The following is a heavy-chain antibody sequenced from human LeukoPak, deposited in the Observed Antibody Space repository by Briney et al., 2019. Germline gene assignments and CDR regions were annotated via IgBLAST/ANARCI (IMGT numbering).Heavy chain of an antibody. Sequence: GGSLRLSCAASGLTFSNYAMNWVRQASGKGLEWVSGITDSGRKTYYADSVKGRFTISRDNSKNTLYLQMNSLRAEDTAVYYCAKEGVLLWFGELRAFDYWGQGTLVTVSS. CDR3: AKEGVLLWFGELRAFDY. V-gene: IGHV3-23*01. D-gene: IGHD3-10*01. CDR2: ITDSGRKT. CDR1: GLTFSNYA. J-gene: IGHJ4*02.